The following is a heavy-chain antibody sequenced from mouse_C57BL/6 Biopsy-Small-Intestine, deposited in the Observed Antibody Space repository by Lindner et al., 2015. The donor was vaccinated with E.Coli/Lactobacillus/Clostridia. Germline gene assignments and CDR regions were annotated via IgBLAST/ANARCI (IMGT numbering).Heavy chain of an antibody. CDR3: TAVNILTGYYKSDWFDP. CDR1: GYSLTKLS. J-gene: IGHJ4*01. CDR2: FAPEDAET. V-gene: IGHV14-1*01. D-gene: IGHD1-1*01. Sequence: SVKVSCKVSGYSLTKLSMHWVRHSPGKGLQWLGGFAPEDAETIYAHSFQGRVTLTEDKSTNTAFLELSNLRSEDTAVYYCTAVNILTGYYKSDWFDPWGQGTLVTVSS.